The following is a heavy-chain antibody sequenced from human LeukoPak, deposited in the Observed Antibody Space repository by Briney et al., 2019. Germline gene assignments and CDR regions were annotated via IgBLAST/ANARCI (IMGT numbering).Heavy chain of an antibody. Sequence: GASVKVSCKASGYTFTSYGISWVRQAPGQGLEWMGWISAYNGNTNYAQKLQGRVTMTTDTSTSTAYMELRSLRSDDTAVYYCARVPQARGVLWYSSSWYYFDYWGQGTLDTVSS. J-gene: IGHJ4*02. CDR1: GYTFTSYG. CDR3: ARVPQARGVLWYSSSWYYFDY. CDR2: ISAYNGNT. V-gene: IGHV1-18*01. D-gene: IGHD6-13*01.